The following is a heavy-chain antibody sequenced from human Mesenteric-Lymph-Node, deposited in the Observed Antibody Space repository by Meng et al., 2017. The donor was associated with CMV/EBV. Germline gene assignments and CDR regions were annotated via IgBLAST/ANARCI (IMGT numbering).Heavy chain of an antibody. CDR1: NYA. D-gene: IGHD2-15*01. V-gene: IGHV1-69*05. Sequence: NYAISWVRQAPGQGLEWMGGIMPRFGRVNYVEKFQGRVTMTRDEDTSTVYMELYSLRSEDTAVYYCARGHCSGGGSCYSSVGNWFDPWGQGTLVTVSS. CDR2: IMPRFGRV. J-gene: IGHJ5*02. CDR3: ARGHCSGGGSCYSSVGNWFDP.